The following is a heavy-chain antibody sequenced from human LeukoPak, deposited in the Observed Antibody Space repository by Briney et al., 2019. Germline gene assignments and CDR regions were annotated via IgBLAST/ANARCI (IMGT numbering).Heavy chain of an antibody. CDR2: NYYSGST. V-gene: IGHV4-38-2*01. CDR3: ARVATTTNPPQRPFDY. D-gene: IGHD5-12*01. Sequence: SETLSLTCAVSGYSISSGYYWGWIRQPPGKGLEWIGINYYSGSTYYNPSLKSRVTISVDTSKNQFSLKLSSVTAADTAVYYCARVATTTNPPQRPFDYWGQGTLVTVSS. J-gene: IGHJ4*02. CDR1: GYSISSGYY.